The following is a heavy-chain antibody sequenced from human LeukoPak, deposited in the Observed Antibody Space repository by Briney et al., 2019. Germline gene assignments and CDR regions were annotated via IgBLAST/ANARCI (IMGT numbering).Heavy chain of an antibody. CDR2: IYVSGST. D-gene: IGHD4-17*01. J-gene: IGHJ4*02. CDR3: ARDRGYGDPYYFDY. CDR1: GGSTSSYY. Sequence: SETLSLTCTVSGGSTSSYYWSWIRQSAGKGLGWIGRIYVSGSTTYNPSLKSRVTTSVDTSKNQFSLKLSSVTAADTAVYYCARDRGYGDPYYFDYWGQGTLVTVSS. V-gene: IGHV4-4*07.